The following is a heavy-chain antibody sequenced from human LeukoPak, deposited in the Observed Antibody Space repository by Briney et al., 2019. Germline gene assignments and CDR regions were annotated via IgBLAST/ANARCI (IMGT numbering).Heavy chain of an antibody. D-gene: IGHD5-18*01. V-gene: IGHV3-23*01. CDR1: GFTFSSYA. CDR2: ISGSGGST. CDR3: ASGGLWTNFDY. J-gene: IGHJ4*02. Sequence: GGSLRLSCATSGFTFSSYAMSWVRQAPGKGLEWVSAISGSGGSTYYADSVKGRFTISKDNSKNTLYLQMNSLRAEDTAVYDCASGGLWTNFDYWGQGTLVTVSS.